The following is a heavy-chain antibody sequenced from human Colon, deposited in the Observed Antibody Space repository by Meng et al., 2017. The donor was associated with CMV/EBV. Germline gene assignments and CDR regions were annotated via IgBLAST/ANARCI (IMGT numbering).Heavy chain of an antibody. CDR3: ARVGVWYGMDV. V-gene: IGHV3-7*01. Sequence: SLMIPCAASGFTLGTYWMTWVRQGPGEGLEWVATVKEDGSDKDYVDSVNGRFTISRDNAKNSLYLQMNSLTAEDTAHYYCARVGVWYGMDVWGQGTTVTVSS. D-gene: IGHD3-16*01. CDR1: GFTLGTYW. J-gene: IGHJ6*02. CDR2: VKEDGSDK.